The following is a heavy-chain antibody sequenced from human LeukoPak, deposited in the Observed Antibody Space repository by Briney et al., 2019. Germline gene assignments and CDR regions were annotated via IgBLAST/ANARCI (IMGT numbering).Heavy chain of an antibody. Sequence: ASVKVSCKASGGTFSSYAISWVRQAPGRGLEWMGGIIPIFGTANYAQKFQGRVTITADESTSTAYMELSSLRSEDTAVYYCAREGYQLLLQSSWFDPRGQGTLVTVSS. V-gene: IGHV1-69*13. CDR3: AREGYQLLLQSSWFDP. D-gene: IGHD2-2*01. J-gene: IGHJ5*02. CDR1: GGTFSSYA. CDR2: IIPIFGTA.